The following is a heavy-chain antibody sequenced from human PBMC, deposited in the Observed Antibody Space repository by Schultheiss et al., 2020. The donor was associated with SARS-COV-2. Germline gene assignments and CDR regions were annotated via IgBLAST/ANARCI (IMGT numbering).Heavy chain of an antibody. Sequence: SETLSLTCTVSGGSISSYYWSWIRQHPGKGLEWIGYIYYSGSTYYNPSLKSRVTISVDTSKNQFSLKLSSVTAADTAVYYCARLGDDFWSGPPGWFDPWGQGTLVTVSS. V-gene: IGHV4-59*06. CDR2: IYYSGST. D-gene: IGHD3-3*01. CDR3: ARLGDDFWSGPPGWFDP. J-gene: IGHJ5*02. CDR1: GGSISSYY.